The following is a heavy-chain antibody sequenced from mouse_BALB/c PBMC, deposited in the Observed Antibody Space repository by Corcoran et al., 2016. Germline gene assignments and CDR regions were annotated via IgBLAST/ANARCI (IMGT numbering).Heavy chain of an antibody. Sequence: QVQLQQSGAELMKPGASVKISCKATGYTFSSYWIEWVKQRPGHGLEWIGEILPGSGSTNYNEKFKGKATFTADTSSNTAYMQLSSLTSEESAVYYCARSHGSSRAWFAYWGQGTLVTVSA. J-gene: IGHJ3*01. D-gene: IGHD1-1*01. CDR1: GYTFSSYW. CDR2: ILPGSGST. V-gene: IGHV1-9*01. CDR3: ARSHGSSRAWFAY.